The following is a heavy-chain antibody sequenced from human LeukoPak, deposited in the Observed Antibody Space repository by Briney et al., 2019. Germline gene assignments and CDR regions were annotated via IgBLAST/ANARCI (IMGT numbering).Heavy chain of an antibody. J-gene: IGHJ3*02. V-gene: IGHV3-23*01. CDR2: ISGSGGNT. D-gene: IGHD3-22*01. CDR3: ARDHHRRLYDSQARDTFDI. CDR1: GFTFRNYA. Sequence: GGSLRLSCAPSGFTFRNYAMSWVRQAPGKGLEWVSVISGSGGNTYYEDSVKGRFTISRDNAKNSLYLQMNSLRAEDTAVYYCARDHHRRLYDSQARDTFDIWGQGTMVTVSS.